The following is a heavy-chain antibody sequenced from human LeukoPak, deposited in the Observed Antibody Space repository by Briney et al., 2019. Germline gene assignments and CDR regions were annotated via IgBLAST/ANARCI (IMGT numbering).Heavy chain of an antibody. J-gene: IGHJ6*03. V-gene: IGHV4-4*07. D-gene: IGHD3-9*01. CDR2: IYTSGST. Sequence: PSETLSLTCTVSGGSISSYYWSWIRQPAGKGLEWIGRIYTSGSTNYNPSLKSRVTMSVDTSKNQFSLKLSSVTAADTAVYYCARSYDTPPGNYYYYYMDVWGKGTTVTVSS. CDR1: GGSISSYY. CDR3: ARSYDTPPGNYYYYYMDV.